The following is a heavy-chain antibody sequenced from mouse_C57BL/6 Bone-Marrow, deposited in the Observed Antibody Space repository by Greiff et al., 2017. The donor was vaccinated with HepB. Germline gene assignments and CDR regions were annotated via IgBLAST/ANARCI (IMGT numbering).Heavy chain of an antibody. CDR3: ARSVLYDYARLYYFDY. CDR2: IFPGSGST. V-gene: IGHV1-75*01. D-gene: IGHD2-4*01. J-gene: IGHJ2*01. CDR1: FTDYY. Sequence: FTDYYINWVKQRPGQGLEWIGWIFPGSGSTYYNEKFKGKATLTVDKSSSTAYMLLSSLTSEDSAVYFCARSVLYDYARLYYFDYWGQGTTLTVSS.